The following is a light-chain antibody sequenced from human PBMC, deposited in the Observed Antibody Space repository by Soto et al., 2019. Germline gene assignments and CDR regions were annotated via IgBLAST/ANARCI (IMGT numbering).Light chain of an antibody. CDR2: RAS. CDR1: QSISSW. V-gene: IGKV1-5*03. J-gene: IGKJ1*01. Sequence: DIQMTQSPSTLSASVGDRVTIACRASQSISSWLAWYQQKPGKAPKLLIYRASYLESGVPSRFSGSGSGTEFTLTISSLQPDDFASYYCQPYKSYSPWTFGQGTKVDIK. CDR3: QPYKSYSPWT.